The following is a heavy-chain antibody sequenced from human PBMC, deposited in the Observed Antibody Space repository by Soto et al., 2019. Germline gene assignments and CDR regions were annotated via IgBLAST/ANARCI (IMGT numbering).Heavy chain of an antibody. Sequence: EVQLVESGGGLVQPGRSLRLSCAASGFTFDDHAMHWVRQARGKGLEWVSRISWNSGSIGYADSVKGRFIISRDNAKNSLYLQMNSLRAEDTALYYCAKAVGSYGNFDYWGQGTLVTVSS. CDR1: GFTFDDHA. V-gene: IGHV3-9*01. CDR3: AKAVGSYGNFDY. J-gene: IGHJ4*02. D-gene: IGHD5-18*01. CDR2: ISWNSGSI.